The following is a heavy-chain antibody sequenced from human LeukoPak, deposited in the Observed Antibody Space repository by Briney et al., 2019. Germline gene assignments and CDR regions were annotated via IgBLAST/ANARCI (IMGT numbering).Heavy chain of an antibody. D-gene: IGHD3-3*01. Sequence: PGGSLRLSCAASGFSFRSYGIHWVRQAPGKGLEGVAVISYDGSSKYYADSVEGRFTISRDNSKNTLFLQMNTLRGEDAAVYYCAKTVKEWFWGNGMDVWGKGTTVTVSS. CDR2: ISYDGSSK. J-gene: IGHJ6*04. CDR3: AKTVKEWFWGNGMDV. CDR1: GFSFRSYG. V-gene: IGHV3-30*18.